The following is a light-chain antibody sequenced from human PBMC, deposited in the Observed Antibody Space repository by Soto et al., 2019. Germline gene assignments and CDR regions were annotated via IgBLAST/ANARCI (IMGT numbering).Light chain of an antibody. Sequence: DVVMTQSPLSLPVTPGEPASISCRSSQSLLHSNGNTYLDWYLQKPGQSRQLVIYLSFNRASGGIDRFGGSGKGPVFTLKISRVVAEDVGVYYCMQGLHGPWTCGQGTKVESK. CDR2: LSF. V-gene: IGKV2-28*01. J-gene: IGKJ1*01. CDR1: QSLLHSNGNTY. CDR3: MQGLHGPWT.